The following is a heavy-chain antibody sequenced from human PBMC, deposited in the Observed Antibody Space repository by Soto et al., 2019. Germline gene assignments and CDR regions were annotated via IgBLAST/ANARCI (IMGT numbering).Heavy chain of an antibody. Sequence: SETLSLTRTVSGGSISSGGYYLSWIRQHPGKGLEWIGYIYYSGSTYYNPSLKSRVTISVDTSKNQFSLKLSSVTAADTAVYYCARDNLSSSDPPGDAFDIWGQGTMVTVSS. V-gene: IGHV4-31*03. CDR2: IYYSGST. CDR3: ARDNLSSSDPPGDAFDI. D-gene: IGHD6-6*01. CDR1: GGSISSGGYY. J-gene: IGHJ3*02.